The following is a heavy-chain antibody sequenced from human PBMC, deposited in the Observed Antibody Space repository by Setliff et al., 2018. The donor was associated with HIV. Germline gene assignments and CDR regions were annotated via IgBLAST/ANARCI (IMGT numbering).Heavy chain of an antibody. Sequence: SETLSLTCTVSGGSISSSSYYWGWIRQPPGKGLEWIGSIYYSGSTYYNPSLKSRVTISVDTSKNQFSLKLSSVTAADTAVYYCADLYSGWYYYYGLDVWGQGIRVTVSS. CDR1: GGSISSSSYY. D-gene: IGHD6-19*01. CDR3: ADLYSGWYYYYGLDV. CDR2: IYYSGST. V-gene: IGHV4-39*07. J-gene: IGHJ6*02.